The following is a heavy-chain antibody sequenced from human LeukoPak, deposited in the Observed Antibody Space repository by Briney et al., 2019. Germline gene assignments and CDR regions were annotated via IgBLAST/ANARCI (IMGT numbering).Heavy chain of an antibody. Sequence: GESLKISCQASGYSFTSYWIGWVRQMPGKGLEWMGIIYPGDSDTGYSPSFQGQVTISADKSISTAYLQWSSLKASDTAMYYCARIMITFGGVVVPYYFDYWGQGTPVTVSS. J-gene: IGHJ4*02. CDR2: IYPGDSDT. D-gene: IGHD3-16*02. V-gene: IGHV5-51*01. CDR3: ARIMITFGGVVVPYYFDY. CDR1: GYSFTSYW.